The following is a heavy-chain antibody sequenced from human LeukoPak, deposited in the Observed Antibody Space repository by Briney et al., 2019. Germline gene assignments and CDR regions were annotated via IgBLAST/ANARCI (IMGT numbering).Heavy chain of an antibody. V-gene: IGHV4-34*01. CDR1: GGSFSGYY. CDR3: ARGYGIAAAGYRH. D-gene: IGHD6-13*01. Sequence: SETLSLTCAVSGGSFSGYYWSWIRQPPGKGLEWIGEINHSGSTNYNPSLKSRVTISVDTSKNQFSLKLSSVTAADTAVYYCARGYGIAAAGYRHWGQGTLVTVSS. CDR2: INHSGST. J-gene: IGHJ1*01.